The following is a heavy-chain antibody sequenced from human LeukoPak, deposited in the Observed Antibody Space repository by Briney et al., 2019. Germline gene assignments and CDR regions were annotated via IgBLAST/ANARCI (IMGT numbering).Heavy chain of an antibody. CDR3: ARGAGAIDD. V-gene: IGHV3-7*03. CDR1: GFTFSSFW. Sequence: HPGGSLRLSCAVSGFTFSSFWMTWVRQAPGKGLVWVANIKQDGGEKYYVDSVKGRFTISRDNAKNSLYLEMNSLGVEDTAVYHCARGAGAIDDWGQGILVIVSS. D-gene: IGHD3-10*01. J-gene: IGHJ4*02. CDR2: IKQDGGEK.